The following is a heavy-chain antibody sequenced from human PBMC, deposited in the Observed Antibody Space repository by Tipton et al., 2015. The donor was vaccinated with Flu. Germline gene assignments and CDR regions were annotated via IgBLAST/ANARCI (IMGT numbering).Heavy chain of an antibody. CDR3: ARGRDTAMAYFDY. Sequence: TLSLTCTVSGCSISSYYRSWIRQPAGKGLEWIGRIYTSGSTNYNPSLKSRVTMSVDTSKNQFSLKLSSVTAADTAVYYCARGRDTAMAYFDYWGQGTLVTVSS. J-gene: IGHJ4*02. D-gene: IGHD5-18*01. V-gene: IGHV4-4*07. CDR1: GCSISSYY. CDR2: IYTSGST.